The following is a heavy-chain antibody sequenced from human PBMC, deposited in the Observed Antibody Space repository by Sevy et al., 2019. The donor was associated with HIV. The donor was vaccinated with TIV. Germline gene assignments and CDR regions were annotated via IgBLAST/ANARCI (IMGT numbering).Heavy chain of an antibody. Sequence: SETLSLTCTVSGGSISRSSYYWGWIRQPPGKGLEWIGSIYYSGSTYYNPSLKSRVTISVDTSKNQFSLKLSPVTAADTAVYYCARQINLGYSYGSIFDYWGQGTLVTVSS. J-gene: IGHJ4*02. CDR3: ARQINLGYSYGSIFDY. D-gene: IGHD5-18*01. CDR2: IYYSGST. CDR1: GGSISRSSYY. V-gene: IGHV4-39*01.